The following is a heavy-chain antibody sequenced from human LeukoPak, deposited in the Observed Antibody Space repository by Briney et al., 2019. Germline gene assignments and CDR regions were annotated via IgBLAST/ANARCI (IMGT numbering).Heavy chain of an antibody. CDR3: ASSSGILYASIAAAGTFAFDI. CDR1: GFPFSNYW. CDR2: IKYDGSEI. D-gene: IGHD6-13*01. Sequence: GGSLRLSCAASGFPFSNYWMTWVRQAPGKGLEWVEWVANIKYDGSEIYYIDSVKGRFTISRDNAKNSLYLQMNSLRVEDTAIYYCASSSGILYASIAAAGTFAFDIWGQGTMVTVSS. J-gene: IGHJ3*02. V-gene: IGHV3-7*01.